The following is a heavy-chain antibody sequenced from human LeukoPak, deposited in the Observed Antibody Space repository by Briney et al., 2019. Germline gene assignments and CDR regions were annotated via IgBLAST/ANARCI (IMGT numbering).Heavy chain of an antibody. Sequence: GASVRVSCKASGYTFTSYGISWVRQAPGQGLEWMGWISAYNGNTNYAQKLQGRVTMTTDTSTSTAYMELRSLRSDDTAVYYCARGLYCSSTSCYAGMDAFDIWGQGTMVTVSS. CDR2: ISAYNGNT. J-gene: IGHJ3*02. CDR1: GYTFTSYG. D-gene: IGHD2-2*01. CDR3: ARGLYCSSTSCYAGMDAFDI. V-gene: IGHV1-18*01.